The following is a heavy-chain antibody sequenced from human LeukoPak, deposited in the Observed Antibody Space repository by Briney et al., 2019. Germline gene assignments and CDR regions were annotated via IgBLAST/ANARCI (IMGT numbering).Heavy chain of an antibody. CDR2: ISGSGGST. Sequence: GGSLRLSCAASGFTFSSYGMSWVRQAPGKALEWVSAISGSGGSTYYADSVRGRFTISRDNSKNTLYLQMNSLRAEDTAVYYCAKDNAYSSGWLYYFDYWGQGTLVTVSS. CDR1: GFTFSSYG. D-gene: IGHD6-19*01. V-gene: IGHV3-23*01. J-gene: IGHJ4*02. CDR3: AKDNAYSSGWLYYFDY.